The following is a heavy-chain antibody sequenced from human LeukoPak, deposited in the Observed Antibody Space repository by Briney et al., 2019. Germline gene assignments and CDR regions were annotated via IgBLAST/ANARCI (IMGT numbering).Heavy chain of an antibody. CDR3: ARHPFATPFDH. Sequence: KPSETLSLTCAASGDSINSFYWSWIRQPPGKGLEWIGYVFHTGDTNSNPSLKSRVTVSLDTSTSQVSLRLTSVTAADTAVYYCARHPFATPFDHWGRGILVTVSS. D-gene: IGHD2-15*01. V-gene: IGHV4-59*08. CDR1: GDSINSFY. J-gene: IGHJ4*02. CDR2: VFHTGDT.